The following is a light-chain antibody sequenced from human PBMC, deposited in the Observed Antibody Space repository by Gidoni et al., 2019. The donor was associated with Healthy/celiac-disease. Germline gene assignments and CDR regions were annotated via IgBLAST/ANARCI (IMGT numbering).Light chain of an antibody. CDR1: QSLLHSNGYNY. J-gene: IGKJ3*01. V-gene: IGKV2-28*01. CDR3: MQALQTPGA. Sequence: DIVMTQSPLSLPVTPGEPASISCRASQSLLHSNGYNYLDWYLQKPGQSPQILIYLGSNRASGVPDRFSGSGSGTDFTLKIIRVEAEDVGVYYCMQALQTPGAFGPGTKVDIK. CDR2: LGS.